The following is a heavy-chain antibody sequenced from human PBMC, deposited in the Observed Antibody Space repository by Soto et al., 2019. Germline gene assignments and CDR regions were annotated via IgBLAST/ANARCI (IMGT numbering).Heavy chain of an antibody. Sequence: SVKVTCKASGLTFTSSAVQWVRQARRQRLEWIGWIVVGSGNTNYAQKFQERVTITRDMSTSTAYMELSSLRSEDTAVYYCAANHGYDFWSGHPNPVDPWGQGTLVPVSS. V-gene: IGHV1-58*01. D-gene: IGHD3-3*01. CDR1: GLTFTSSA. CDR3: AANHGYDFWSGHPNPVDP. CDR2: IVVGSGNT. J-gene: IGHJ5*02.